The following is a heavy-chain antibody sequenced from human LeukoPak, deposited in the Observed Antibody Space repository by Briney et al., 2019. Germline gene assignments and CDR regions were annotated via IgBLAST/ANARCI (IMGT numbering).Heavy chain of an antibody. CDR1: AFIFGDHP. CDR2: IRSKAYGGTT. CDR3: TRGPILLWIHNGMDV. D-gene: IGHD2/OR15-2a*01. Sequence: GGSLRLSCVPSAFIFGDHPMSWVRQAPGKGLEWAGFIRSKAYGGTTEYAASVEGRFTISRDDSRGIAYLQMNSLKTEDTAFYYCTRGPILLWIHNGMDVWGQGTTVTVSS. J-gene: IGHJ6*02. V-gene: IGHV3-49*04.